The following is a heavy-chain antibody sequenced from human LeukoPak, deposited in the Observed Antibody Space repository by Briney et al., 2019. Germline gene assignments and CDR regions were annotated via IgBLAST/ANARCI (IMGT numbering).Heavy chain of an antibody. V-gene: IGHV3-21*01. Sequence: GGSLRCSCAASGFTFSSYSMNWVRQAPGKGLEWVSSISSSSSYIYYADSVKGRFTISRDNAKNSLYLQMNSLRAEDTAVYYCARDFGREATGAFDIWGQGTMVTVSS. D-gene: IGHD3/OR15-3a*01. CDR1: GFTFSSYS. CDR2: ISSSSSYI. J-gene: IGHJ3*02. CDR3: ARDFGREATGAFDI.